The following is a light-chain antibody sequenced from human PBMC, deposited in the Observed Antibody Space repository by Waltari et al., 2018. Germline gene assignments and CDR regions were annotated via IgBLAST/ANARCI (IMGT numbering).Light chain of an antibody. J-gene: IGKJ2*01. Sequence: DIQFIQSPSFLSASVGDRVTITCRASQGISSFLAWYQQKPGKAPKLLIFAAYTLQSGVPSRFSGSGSGTEFTLTISSLQPEDFATYYCQQLNSFPYTFGQGTKLEIK. CDR1: QGISSF. CDR3: QQLNSFPYT. V-gene: IGKV1-9*01. CDR2: AAY.